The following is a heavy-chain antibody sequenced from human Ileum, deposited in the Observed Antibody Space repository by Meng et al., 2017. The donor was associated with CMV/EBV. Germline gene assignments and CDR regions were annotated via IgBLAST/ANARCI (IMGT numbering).Heavy chain of an antibody. CDR1: GFTFSDYY. V-gene: IGHV1-2*02. CDR3: VRSSGWALFDY. CDR2: VNSKNTAT. Sequence: QVQLVKSGVEMKKPGASVTASCTTSGFTFSDYYIPWVRQAPGQGLEWMGWVNSKNTATNYARKFQGRVSMTRDTSISTAHMELSRLMSDDTAVYYCVRSSGWALFDYWGQGTLVTASS. J-gene: IGHJ4*02. D-gene: IGHD6-19*01.